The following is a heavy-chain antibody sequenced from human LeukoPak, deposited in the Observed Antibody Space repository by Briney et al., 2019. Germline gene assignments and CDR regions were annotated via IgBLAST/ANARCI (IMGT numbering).Heavy chain of an antibody. CDR2: IKQDGSEK. CDR1: GFTFSSYW. V-gene: IGHV3-7*01. Sequence: PGGSLRLSCAASGFTFSSYWMSWVRQAPGKGLEWVANIKQDGSEKYYVDSVKGRFTISRDNAKNSLYLQMNSLRAEDTAVYYCARELRSPIIAAAYYFDYWGQGTLVTVSS. J-gene: IGHJ4*02. D-gene: IGHD6-13*01. CDR3: ARELRSPIIAAAYYFDY.